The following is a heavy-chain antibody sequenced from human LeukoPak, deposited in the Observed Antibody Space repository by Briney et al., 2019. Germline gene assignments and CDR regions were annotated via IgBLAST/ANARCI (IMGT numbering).Heavy chain of an antibody. J-gene: IGHJ3*02. Sequence: SETLSLTCTVSGGSISSSSYYWGWIRQPPGKGLEWFGRIYYSGSNYYNPSLRSRVTVSVDTSKNQFSLKLSSLTAADTAVYYCARVAYYYDSSGYLGAFDIWGQGTMVTVSS. D-gene: IGHD3-22*01. CDR3: ARVAYYYDSSGYLGAFDI. V-gene: IGHV4-39*01. CDR1: GGSISSSSYY. CDR2: IYYSGSN.